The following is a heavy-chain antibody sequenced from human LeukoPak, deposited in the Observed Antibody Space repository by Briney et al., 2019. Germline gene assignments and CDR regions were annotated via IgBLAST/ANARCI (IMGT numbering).Heavy chain of an antibody. J-gene: IGHJ5*02. CDR2: IYYSGST. V-gene: IGHV4-59*01. D-gene: IGHD3-10*01. Sequence: SETLSLTCTVSGGSISSYYWSWIRQPPGKGLEWIGYIYYSGSTNYNPSLKSRVTISVDTSKNQFSLKLSSVTAADTAVYYCARSGGPRAITMVRGGNWFDPWGQGTLVTVSS. CDR3: ARSGGPRAITMVRGGNWFDP. CDR1: GGSISSYY.